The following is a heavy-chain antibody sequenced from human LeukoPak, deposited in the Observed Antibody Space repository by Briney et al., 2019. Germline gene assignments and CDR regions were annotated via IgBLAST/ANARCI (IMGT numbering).Heavy chain of an antibody. CDR3: APDSVVVRNSMNAFDI. CDR2: INADGGGT. V-gene: IGHV1-2*02. Sequence: ASVKVSCKASGHTFTGKYMHWVRQAPGQGLEWMGWINADGGGTRYPQKFQGRVTMTRDTSITTAYMELYSLTSDDTAVYFCAPDSVVVRNSMNAFDIWGQGTMVTVSS. J-gene: IGHJ3*02. CDR1: GHTFTGKY. D-gene: IGHD2-2*01.